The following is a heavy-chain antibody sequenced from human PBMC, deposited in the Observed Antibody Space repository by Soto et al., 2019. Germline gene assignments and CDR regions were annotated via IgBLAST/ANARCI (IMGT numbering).Heavy chain of an antibody. J-gene: IGHJ6*02. Sequence: ASVKVSCTASGFTFTSSAVQWVRQARGQRLEWIGWIVVGSGDTNSAQKFQERVTITRDMSTSTAYIELSSLRSEDTAVYYCAATIIAAVGTGYYYGMDVWGQGTTVTVSS. CDR1: GFTFTSSA. CDR3: AATIIAAVGTGYYYGMDV. D-gene: IGHD6-13*01. CDR2: IVVGSGDT. V-gene: IGHV1-58*01.